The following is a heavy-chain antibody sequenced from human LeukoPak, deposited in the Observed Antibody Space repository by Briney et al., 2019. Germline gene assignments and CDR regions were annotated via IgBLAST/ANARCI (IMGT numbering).Heavy chain of an antibody. D-gene: IGHD1-14*01. Sequence: GGSLRLSCAASGLAFSAYKMHWVRQAPRKGLVWVSRISTDGYTTDYADFVQGRFTASRDNTKNTWSPEMNSLRAEDTALYYCAKDFVRYNIQFDYWGQGALVTVSS. CDR3: AKDFVRYNIQFDY. J-gene: IGHJ4*02. CDR2: ISTDGYTT. V-gene: IGHV3-74*01. CDR1: GLAFSAYK.